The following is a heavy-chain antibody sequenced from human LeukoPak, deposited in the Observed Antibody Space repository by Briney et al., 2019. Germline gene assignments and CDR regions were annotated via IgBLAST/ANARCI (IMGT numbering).Heavy chain of an antibody. CDR2: NYYSGST. J-gene: IGHJ4*02. V-gene: IGHV4-59*12. CDR1: GGSISNYY. CDR3: AREAIVVVPAAIDY. D-gene: IGHD2-2*02. Sequence: SETLSLTCTVSGGSISNYYWSWIRQPPGKGLEWIGYNYYSGSTYYNPSLKSRVTISVDTSKNQFSLKLSSVTAADTAVYYCAREAIVVVPAAIDYWGQGTLVTVSS.